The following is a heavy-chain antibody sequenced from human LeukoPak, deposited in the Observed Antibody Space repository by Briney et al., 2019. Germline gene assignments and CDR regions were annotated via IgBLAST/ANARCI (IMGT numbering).Heavy chain of an antibody. J-gene: IGHJ6*03. CDR1: GYTFTGYY. CDR2: INPNSGGT. Sequence: ASVKVSCKASGYTFTGYYMHWVRQAPGQGLEWMGWINPNSGGTNYAQKFQGRVTITTDESTSTAYMELSSLRSEDTAVYYCARERNTAMVDYYYYYMDVWGKGTTVTVSS. V-gene: IGHV1-2*02. CDR3: ARERNTAMVDYYYYYMDV. D-gene: IGHD5-18*01.